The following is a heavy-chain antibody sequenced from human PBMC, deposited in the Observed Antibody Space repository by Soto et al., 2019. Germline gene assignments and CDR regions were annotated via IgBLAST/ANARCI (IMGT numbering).Heavy chain of an antibody. Sequence: LRLSCTPSGFIFSDYSMNWVRQAPGKGLEWISYITTTSSTMYYADSVKGRFTISRDNAKNSLYLQMNSLRDEDTAVYYCARDSSGRQYYGMDVWGQGTTVTVSS. CDR1: GFIFSDYS. D-gene: IGHD3-22*01. V-gene: IGHV3-48*02. CDR3: ARDSSGRQYYGMDV. CDR2: ITTTSSTM. J-gene: IGHJ6*02.